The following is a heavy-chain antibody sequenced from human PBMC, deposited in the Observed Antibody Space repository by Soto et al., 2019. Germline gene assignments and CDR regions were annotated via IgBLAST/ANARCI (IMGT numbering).Heavy chain of an antibody. CDR1: GGTFSSYT. CDR2: IIPILGIA. J-gene: IGHJ6*02. V-gene: IGHV1-69*02. CDR3: ARGSYYDRTNGMDV. Sequence: QVQLVQSGAEVKKPGSSVKVSCKASGGTFSSYTISWVRQAPGQGLEWMGRIIPILGIANYAQKFQGRVTITADKSASTAYMELSSLRSEDTAVYYCARGSYYDRTNGMDVWGQGTTVTVSS. D-gene: IGHD3-22*01.